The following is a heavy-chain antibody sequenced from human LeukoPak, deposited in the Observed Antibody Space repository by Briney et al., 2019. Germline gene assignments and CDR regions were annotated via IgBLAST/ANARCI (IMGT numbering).Heavy chain of an antibody. CDR2: IYYSGST. CDR3: ARRHAFWSGRTPTFDY. D-gene: IGHD3-3*01. J-gene: IGHJ4*02. V-gene: IGHV4-39*01. CDR1: GGSISSSSYY. Sequence: SETLSLTCTVSGGSISSSSYYWGWLRQPPGKGLEWFGSIYYSGSTYYNPSLKSRVTISVDTSKNQFSLKLSSVTAADTAVYYCARRHAFWSGRTPTFDYWGQGTLVTVSS.